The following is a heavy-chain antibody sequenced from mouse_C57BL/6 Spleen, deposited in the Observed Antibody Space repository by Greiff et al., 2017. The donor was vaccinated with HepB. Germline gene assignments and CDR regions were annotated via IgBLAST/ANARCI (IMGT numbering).Heavy chain of an antibody. J-gene: IGHJ2*01. CDR2: IDPSDSYT. Sequence: VQLQQPGAELVRPGTSVKLSCKASGYTFTSYWMHWVKQRPGQGLEWIGVIDPSDSYTKYNQKFKSKATLPVDTSSSTAYMQLSSLTSEDSAVYYCARPTVVAFDYWGQGTTLTVSS. V-gene: IGHV1-59*01. CDR1: GYTFTSYW. D-gene: IGHD1-1*01. CDR3: ARPTVVAFDY.